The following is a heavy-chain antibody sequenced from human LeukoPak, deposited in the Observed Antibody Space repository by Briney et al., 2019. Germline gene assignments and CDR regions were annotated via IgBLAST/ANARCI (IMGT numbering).Heavy chain of an antibody. CDR3: ARGVVPAAITEGAYMDV. CDR2: INPSGGST. D-gene: IGHD2-2*02. V-gene: IGHV1-46*01. CDR1: GYTFTSYY. Sequence: ASVKVSCKASGYTFTSYYMHWVRQAPGQGLEWMGIINPSGGSTSYAQKFQGRVTMTRDTSTSTVYMELSSLRSEDTAVYYCARGVVPAAITEGAYMDVWGKGTTVTVSS. J-gene: IGHJ6*03.